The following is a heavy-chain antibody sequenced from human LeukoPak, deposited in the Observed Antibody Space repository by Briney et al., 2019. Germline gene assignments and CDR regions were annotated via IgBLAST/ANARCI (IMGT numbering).Heavy chain of an antibody. CDR2: IYYSGST. CDR3: ARGRRMGATTYYFDY. V-gene: IGHV4-39*01. J-gene: IGHJ4*02. D-gene: IGHD1-26*01. Sequence: PSETLSLTCTVSGGSISSSSYYWGWIRQPPGKGLEWIGSIYYSGSTYYNPSLKSRVTISVDASKNQFSLKLSSVTAADTAVYYCARGRRMGATTYYFDYWGQGTLVTVSS. CDR1: GGSISSSSYY.